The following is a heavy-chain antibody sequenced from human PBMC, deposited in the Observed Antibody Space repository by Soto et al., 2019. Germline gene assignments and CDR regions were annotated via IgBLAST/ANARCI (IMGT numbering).Heavy chain of an antibody. CDR3: XXXXXXXXXXXXXXXXDV. CDR1: AYTFTNYG. J-gene: IGHJ6*02. CDR2: ISGYNGQT. Sequence: QVQLVQSGPEVKKPGASVKVSCKASAYTFTNYGISWVRQAPGQGLEWMGRISGYNGQTNYAQKFRGRVTFTTDTSSSXXYMEXXSLXXXXXXXXXCXXXXXXXXXXXXXXXXDVXGQGTTVTVSS. V-gene: IGHV1-18*01.